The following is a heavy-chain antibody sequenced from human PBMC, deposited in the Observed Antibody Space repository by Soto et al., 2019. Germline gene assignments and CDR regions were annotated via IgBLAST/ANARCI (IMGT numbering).Heavy chain of an antibody. Sequence: EVQLVESGGGLVQPGGSLRLSCVASGFIFDDYAMHWVRQAPGKGLEWVSGISWNSGTIGYTDSVKGRFTITRDNAKNSLYLQMNSLRDEDTALYYCVKDDRGRYFDLWGRGTLVTVSS. CDR1: GFIFDDYA. J-gene: IGHJ2*01. CDR2: ISWNSGTI. CDR3: VKDDRGRYFDL. V-gene: IGHV3-9*01.